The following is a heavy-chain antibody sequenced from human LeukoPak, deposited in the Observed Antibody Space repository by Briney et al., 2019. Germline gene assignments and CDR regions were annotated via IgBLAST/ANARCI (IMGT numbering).Heavy chain of an antibody. J-gene: IGHJ2*01. CDR2: ISWNSNNK. CDR3: AKVVRDGYNYWWYFDL. D-gene: IGHD5-24*01. CDR1: GFTFDDYA. V-gene: IGHV3-9*01. Sequence: TGRSLRLSCAASGFTFDDYAMHWVRQAPGKGLEWVSGISWNSNNKGYADSVKGRFTISRDNAKNSLYLQMNSLRAEDTALYYCAKVVRDGYNYWWYFDLWGRGTLVTVSS.